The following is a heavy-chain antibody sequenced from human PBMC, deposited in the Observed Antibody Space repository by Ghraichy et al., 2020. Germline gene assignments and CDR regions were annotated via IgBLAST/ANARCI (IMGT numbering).Heavy chain of an antibody. J-gene: IGHJ3*01. CDR3: ARGDYYDSSGYYIDAFDV. D-gene: IGHD3-22*01. Sequence: GGSLRLSCAASGFSFSRYWMSWVRQAPGKGLEWVANTRQDGSENYYVDSVKGQFTISRDNGKNSLYLQMNSLRADDTAVYYCARGDYYDSSGYYIDAFDVWGQGTMVTVSS. CDR1: GFSFSRYW. CDR2: TRQDGSEN. V-gene: IGHV3-7*01.